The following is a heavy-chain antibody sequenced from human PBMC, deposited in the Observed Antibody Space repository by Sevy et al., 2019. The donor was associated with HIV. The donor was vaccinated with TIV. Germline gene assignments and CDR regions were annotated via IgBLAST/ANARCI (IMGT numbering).Heavy chain of an antibody. CDR2: IWDNGSKK. D-gene: IGHD2-8*01. CDR3: ARGGYCTNNVCYGSIDY. Sequence: GGSLRLSCAASRFTFRSYGMHWVRQAPGKGLEWVAVIWDNGSKKYYADSVKGRFTISRDNSNNTQYLQMNSLRAEDTAVYYCARGGYCTNNVCYGSIDYWGRGTLVTVSS. V-gene: IGHV3-33*01. J-gene: IGHJ4*02. CDR1: RFTFRSYG.